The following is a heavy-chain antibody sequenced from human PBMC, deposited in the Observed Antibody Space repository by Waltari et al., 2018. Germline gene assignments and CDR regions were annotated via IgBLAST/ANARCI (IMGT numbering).Heavy chain of an antibody. J-gene: IGHJ4*02. CDR2: INHSGST. CDR3: ATALKAVAGGRIGIY. D-gene: IGHD6-19*01. CDR1: GGSFSGYY. V-gene: IGHV4-34*01. Sequence: QVQLQQWGAGLLKPSETLSLTCAVYGGSFSGYYWSWIRQPPGKGLEWIGEINHSGSTNYNPSLKSRVTISVDTSKNQFSLKLSSVTAADTAVYYCATALKAVAGGRIGIYWGQGTLVTVSS.